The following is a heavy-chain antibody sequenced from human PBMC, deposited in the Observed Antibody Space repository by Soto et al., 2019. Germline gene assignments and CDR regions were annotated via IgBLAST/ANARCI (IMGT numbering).Heavy chain of an antibody. CDR3: ARTDYYGSGSYYNWFDP. V-gene: IGHV4-31*03. CDR2: IYYSGST. CDR1: GGSISSGGYY. Sequence: SETLSLTCTVSGGSISSGGYYWSWIRQHPGKGLEWIGYIYYSGSTYYNPSLKSRVTISVDTSKNQFSLKLSSVTAADTAVYYCARTDYYGSGSYYNWFDPWGKGTLVTVST. J-gene: IGHJ5*02. D-gene: IGHD3-10*01.